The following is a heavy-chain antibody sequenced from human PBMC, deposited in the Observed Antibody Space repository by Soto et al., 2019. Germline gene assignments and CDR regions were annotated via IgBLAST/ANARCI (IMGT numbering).Heavy chain of an antibody. D-gene: IGHD1-26*01. CDR2: TSYDGSNK. V-gene: IGHV3-30*18. Sequence: QVQLVESGGGVVQPGRSLRLSCAASGFTFNTYGMHWVRQAPGKGLEWVAVTSYDGSNKYYADSVKGRFTISRDNAKKTLYVEMNSLRTEDTAVYYCVKGATVGPRGYFDLWGRGTLVTVSS. J-gene: IGHJ2*01. CDR1: GFTFNTYG. CDR3: VKGATVGPRGYFDL.